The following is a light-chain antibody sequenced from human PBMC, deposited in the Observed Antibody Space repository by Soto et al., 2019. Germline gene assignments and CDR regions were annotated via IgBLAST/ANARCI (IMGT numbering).Light chain of an antibody. CDR2: GAS. CDR1: QSISSSY. V-gene: IGKV3-20*01. J-gene: IGKJ2*01. CDR3: QQYGSSPMYT. Sequence: EVVLTQSPGTLSLSPGERATLSCRASQSISSSYLAWYQQKPGQAPRLLISGASSRATGIPDRFSGSGSGTDFTLTISRLEPEDFAVYYCQQYGSSPMYTFGQGTKLEIQ.